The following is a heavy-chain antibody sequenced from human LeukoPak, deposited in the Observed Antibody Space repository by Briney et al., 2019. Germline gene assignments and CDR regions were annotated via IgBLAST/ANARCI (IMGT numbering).Heavy chain of an antibody. D-gene: IGHD3-10*01. J-gene: IGHJ4*02. CDR2: ISSSSSTI. V-gene: IGHV3-48*04. CDR3: AKDMRHYGSGSYMFDY. Sequence: PGGSLRLSCAASGFTFSSYSMNWVRQAPGKGLEWVSYISSSSSTIYYADSVKGRFTISRDNAKNSLYLQMNSLRAEDTALYYCAKDMRHYGSGSYMFDYWGQGTLVTVSS. CDR1: GFTFSSYS.